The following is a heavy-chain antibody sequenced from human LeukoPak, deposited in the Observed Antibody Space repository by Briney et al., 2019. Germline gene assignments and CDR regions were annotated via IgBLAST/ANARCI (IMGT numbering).Heavy chain of an antibody. Sequence: GGSLRLSCAASGFTFSSYGMHWVRQAPGKGLEWVAVIWYDGSNKYYADSVKGRFTISRDNSKNTLYLQMNSLRAEDTAVYYCACDWARNYYYYYMDVWGQGTTVTVSS. J-gene: IGHJ6*03. CDR2: IWYDGSNK. D-gene: IGHD3-9*01. CDR1: GFTFSSYG. V-gene: IGHV3-30*02. CDR3: ACDWARNYYYYYMDV.